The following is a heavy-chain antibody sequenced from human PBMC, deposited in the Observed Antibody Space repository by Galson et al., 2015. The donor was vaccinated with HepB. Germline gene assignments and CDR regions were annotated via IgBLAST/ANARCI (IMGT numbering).Heavy chain of an antibody. CDR2: ISFDGSNE. Sequence: SLRLSCAASGFTFSTYAMHWVRQAPGKGLEWEAVISFDGSNEYYADSVKGRFTISRDNSKNTLYLQVNSLRLEDTAVYYCARGGEYIDYWGQGTLVTVSS. V-gene: IGHV3-30-3*01. CDR3: ARGGEYIDY. J-gene: IGHJ4*02. CDR1: GFTFSTYA. D-gene: IGHD2/OR15-2a*01.